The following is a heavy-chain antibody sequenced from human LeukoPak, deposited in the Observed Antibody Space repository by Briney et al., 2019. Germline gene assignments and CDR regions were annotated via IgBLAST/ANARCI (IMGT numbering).Heavy chain of an antibody. CDR3: AKSPARGFDAFDI. V-gene: IGHV3-33*06. J-gene: IGHJ3*02. Sequence: GGSLLLSCAASGFTFTNYAMSWVRQAPGKGLEWVTVIWSDGSNKYYADSVKGRFTISRDNSKNTLYLQMNSLRAEDTVVYYCAKSPARGFDAFDIWGQGAMVTVSS. CDR2: IWSDGSNK. CDR1: GFTFTNYA.